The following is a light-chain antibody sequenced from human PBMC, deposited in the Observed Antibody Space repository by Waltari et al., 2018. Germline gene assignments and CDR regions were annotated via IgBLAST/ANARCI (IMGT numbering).Light chain of an antibody. CDR2: GAS. CDR1: QTVSSTY. CDR3: QQYDSSPSWT. J-gene: IGKJ1*01. Sequence: EIVLTQSPGNLSLSPGDRATLSCRASQTVSSTYLAGYQQTPGQAPRLPRSGASKTAPGLPAXXXXXXXGXXXXXXXXXXEPEDFAVYYCQQYDSSPSWTFGQGTKVEIK. V-gene: IGKV3-20*01.